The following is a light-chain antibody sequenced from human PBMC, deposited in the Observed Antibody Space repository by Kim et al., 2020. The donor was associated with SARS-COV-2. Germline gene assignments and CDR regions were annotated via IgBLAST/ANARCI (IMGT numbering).Light chain of an antibody. CDR1: QSLLHIDGYNY. Sequence: EPASISCRSSQSLLHIDGYNYLDWYLQKPGQSPRLLFYLGSDRASGVPDRFSGSGSGTDFTLKISRVEAEDVGVYYCMQALQTPTFGQGTRLEIK. CDR2: LGS. V-gene: IGKV2-28*01. CDR3: MQALQTPT. J-gene: IGKJ5*01.